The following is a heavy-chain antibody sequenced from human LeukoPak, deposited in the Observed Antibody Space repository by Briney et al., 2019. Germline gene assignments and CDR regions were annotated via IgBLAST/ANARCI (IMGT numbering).Heavy chain of an antibody. CDR3: ARGLPDGYLDY. Sequence: SETLSLTCAVCGGSFSGYYWSWIRQPPGKGLEWIGEINHSGSTNYNPSLKSRVTISVDTSKNQFSLKLSSVTAADTAVYYCARGLPDGYLDYWGQGTLVTVSS. CDR1: GGSFSGYY. V-gene: IGHV4-34*01. J-gene: IGHJ4*02. CDR2: INHSGST.